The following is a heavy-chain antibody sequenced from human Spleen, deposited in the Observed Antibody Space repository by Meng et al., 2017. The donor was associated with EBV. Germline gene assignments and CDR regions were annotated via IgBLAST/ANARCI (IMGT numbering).Heavy chain of an antibody. CDR2: IYYSGST. J-gene: IGHJ4*02. D-gene: IGHD3-10*01. Sequence: QGPRRASGPGLVKPSETLPLTCTVSAGSMRTNIYYWGWIRQPPGKGPEYIGSIYYSGSTFYNPSLKSRVTMSVDTSKNQFSLRLSSVTAADTAVYYCVRLVGDFYADYWGQGNLVTVSS. CDR1: AGSMRTNIYY. V-gene: IGHV4-39*01. CDR3: VRLVGDFYADY.